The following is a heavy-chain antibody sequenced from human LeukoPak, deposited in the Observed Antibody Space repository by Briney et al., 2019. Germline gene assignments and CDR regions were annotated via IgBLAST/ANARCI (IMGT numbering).Heavy chain of an antibody. J-gene: IGHJ6*02. Sequence: ASVKVSCKASGYTFTSYYMHWVRQAPGQGLEWMGVINPSGGSTSYAQKFRGRVTMTRDTSTSTVYMELSSLRSEDTAVYYCARDHVDYYYGMDVWGQGTTVTVSS. CDR3: ARDHVDYYYGMDV. CDR1: GYTFTSYY. V-gene: IGHV1-46*01. CDR2: INPSGGST.